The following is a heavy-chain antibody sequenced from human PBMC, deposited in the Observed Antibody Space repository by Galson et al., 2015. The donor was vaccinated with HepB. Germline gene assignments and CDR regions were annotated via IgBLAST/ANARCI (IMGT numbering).Heavy chain of an antibody. Sequence: SLRLSCAASGFSFSSWWMNWVRQAPGKGLEWVANMKQDGREKYYVESGKGRFTISRDNAKNSLYLQMNSLRVEDTAVYYCVRGGDTIVTTPTYLDLWGQGTLVTVSS. CDR2: MKQDGREK. CDR1: GFSFSSWW. J-gene: IGHJ4*02. D-gene: IGHD3-16*01. V-gene: IGHV3-7*01. CDR3: VRGGDTIVTTPTYLDL.